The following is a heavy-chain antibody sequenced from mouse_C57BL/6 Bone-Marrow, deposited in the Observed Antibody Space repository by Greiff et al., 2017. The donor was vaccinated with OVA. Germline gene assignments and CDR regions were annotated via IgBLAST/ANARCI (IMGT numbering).Heavy chain of an antibody. V-gene: IGHV1-54*01. J-gene: IGHJ1*03. CDR3: ARGGSNYAGYFDV. Sequence: VQLQQSGAELVRPGTSVKVSCKASGYAFTNYLIEWVKQRPGQGLEWIGVINPGSGGTNYNEKFKGKATLTADKSSSTAYMQLSSLTSEDSAVYFCARGGSNYAGYFDVWGTGTTVTGSS. CDR2: INPGSGGT. D-gene: IGHD2-5*01. CDR1: GYAFTNYL.